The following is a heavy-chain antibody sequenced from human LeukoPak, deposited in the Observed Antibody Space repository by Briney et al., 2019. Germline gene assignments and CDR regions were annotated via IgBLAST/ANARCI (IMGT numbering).Heavy chain of an antibody. V-gene: IGHV4-31*03. D-gene: IGHD3-10*01. CDR2: IYYSGST. J-gene: IGHJ3*02. CDR1: GGSISSGGYY. CDR3: ARDGRRKWFGITHDAFDI. Sequence: PSETLSLTCTVSGGSISSGGYYWSWIRQHPGKGLEWIGYIYYSGSTYYNPSLKSRVTISVDTSKNQFSLKLSSVTPEDTAVYYCARDGRRKWFGITHDAFDIWGQGTMVTVSS.